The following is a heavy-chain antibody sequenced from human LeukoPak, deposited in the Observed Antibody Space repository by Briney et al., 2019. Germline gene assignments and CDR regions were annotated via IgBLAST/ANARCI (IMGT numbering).Heavy chain of an antibody. V-gene: IGHV4-39*01. J-gene: IGHJ4*02. CDR2: IYYSGIT. CDR3: ARQSSGRYYFDY. D-gene: IGHD3-16*02. Sequence: SETLSLTCTVSGGSISSSSHYWGWIRQPPGKGLEWIGSIYYSGITYYNSSLKSRVTISVDTSKNQFSLKLSSVTAAGTAVYYCARQSSGRYYFDYWGQGALVTVST. CDR1: GGSISSSSHY.